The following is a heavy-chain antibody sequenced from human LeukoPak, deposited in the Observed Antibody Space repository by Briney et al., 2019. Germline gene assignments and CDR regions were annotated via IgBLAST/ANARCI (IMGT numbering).Heavy chain of an antibody. Sequence: SETLSLTCTVSGGSISSSRYYWGWIRQPPGKGLEWIGSIYYSGSTYYNPSLKSRVTISVDTSKNHFSLKLSSVTAADTAVYYCATRILTAHYDFDYWGQGTLVTVSS. CDR3: ATRILTAHYDFDY. CDR2: IYYSGST. D-gene: IGHD3-9*01. J-gene: IGHJ4*02. CDR1: GGSISSSRYY. V-gene: IGHV4-39*02.